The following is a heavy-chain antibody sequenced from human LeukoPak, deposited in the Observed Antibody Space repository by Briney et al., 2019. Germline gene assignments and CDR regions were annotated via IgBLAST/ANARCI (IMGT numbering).Heavy chain of an antibody. CDR1: GGTFSSYA. D-gene: IGHD1-26*01. CDR3: ARVSYGAYYFDY. V-gene: IGHV1-69*04. CDR2: IIPILGIA. Sequence: VASVKVSCKASGGTFSSYAISWVRQAPGQGLEWMGRIIPILGIANYAQKFQGRVTITADKSTSTAYMELSSLRSENTAVYYCARVSYGAYYFDYWGQGTTVTVSS. J-gene: IGHJ4*02.